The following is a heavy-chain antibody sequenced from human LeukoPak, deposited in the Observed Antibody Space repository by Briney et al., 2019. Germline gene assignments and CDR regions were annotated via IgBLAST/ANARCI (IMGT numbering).Heavy chain of an antibody. D-gene: IGHD2-2*02. J-gene: IGHJ3*01. CDR3: ARHRTSSYCSSTRCYTADAFDV. V-gene: IGHV5-51*01. CDR2: IYPGDSDT. Sequence: GESLKISCKGSGNSFSTYWIGWVRQMPGKGLEWMGVIYPGDSDTRYSPSFQSHVPIQADKSVSTAYLQWSGLKASDTAIYYCARHRTSSYCSSTRCYTADAFDVWGHGTVVTVS. CDR1: GNSFSTYW.